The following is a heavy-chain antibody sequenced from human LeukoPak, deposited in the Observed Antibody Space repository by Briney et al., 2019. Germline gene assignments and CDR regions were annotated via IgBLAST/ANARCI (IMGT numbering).Heavy chain of an antibody. CDR2: IYYSGST. D-gene: IGHD6-6*01. J-gene: IGHJ2*01. CDR3: ARSFVSSIAARHWYFDL. V-gene: IGHV4-59*01. CDR1: GGSISSYY. Sequence: SETLSLTCTVSGGSISSYYWSWFRQPPGKGLEWIGYIYYSGSTNYNPSLKSRVTISVDTSKNQFSLKLSSVTTADTAVYYCARSFVSSIAARHWYFDLWGRGTRVTVSS.